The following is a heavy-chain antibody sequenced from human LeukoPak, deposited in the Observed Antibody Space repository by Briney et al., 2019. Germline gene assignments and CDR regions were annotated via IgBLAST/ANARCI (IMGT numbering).Heavy chain of an antibody. D-gene: IGHD2-2*01. J-gene: IGHJ4*02. CDR1: GFTFTTYA. Sequence: GGSLRLSCAASGFTFTTYAMSWVRQAPGKGLEWVSAISGSGGSTYYADSVRGRFTIYRDNPKNTLYLQMISLRAEDTAVYYCAKQVPTAYVDYWGQGTLVTVSS. CDR2: ISGSGGST. CDR3: AKQVPTAYVDY. V-gene: IGHV3-23*01.